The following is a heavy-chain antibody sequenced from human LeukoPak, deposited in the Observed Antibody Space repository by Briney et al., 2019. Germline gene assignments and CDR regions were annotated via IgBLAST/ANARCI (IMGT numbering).Heavy chain of an antibody. J-gene: IGHJ6*03. CDR2: IYHSGST. CDR3: ARETRNITMVRGVTYYYYYMDV. Sequence: PSETLSLTCTVSGYSISSGYYWGWIRQPPGKGLEWIGSIYHSGSTYYNPSLKSRVTISVDTSKNQFSLKLSSVTAADTAVYYCARETRNITMVRGVTYYYYYMDVWGKGTTVTISS. D-gene: IGHD3-10*01. CDR1: GYSISSGYY. V-gene: IGHV4-38-2*02.